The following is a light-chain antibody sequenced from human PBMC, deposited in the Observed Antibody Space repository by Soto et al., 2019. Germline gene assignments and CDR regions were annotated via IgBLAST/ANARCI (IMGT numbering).Light chain of an antibody. CDR2: RNN. Sequence: QSVLTQPPSASGTPGQRVTISCFGSSSNIGSDTVNWYQQLPGTAPKLLIYRNNQRPSGVPDRFSGSKSGTSASLAISGLQSEDEANYYCAAWDDGLNGQVFGGGTKLTVL. V-gene: IGLV1-44*01. J-gene: IGLJ2*01. CDR1: SSNIGSDT. CDR3: AAWDDGLNGQV.